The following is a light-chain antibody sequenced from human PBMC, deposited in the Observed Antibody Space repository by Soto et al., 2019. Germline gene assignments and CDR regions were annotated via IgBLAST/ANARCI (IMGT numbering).Light chain of an antibody. J-gene: IGKJ5*01. Sequence: VMTQCPAILSKSPGERATLSCRASQSVSSNLAWYQQKPGQAPRLLIYGASTRATGIPARFSGSGSGTEFTLTISSLQSEDFAVYYSQQYNSGPPITLGQGTRLEIK. CDR2: GAS. CDR1: QSVSSN. V-gene: IGKV3D-15*01. CDR3: QQYNSGPPIT.